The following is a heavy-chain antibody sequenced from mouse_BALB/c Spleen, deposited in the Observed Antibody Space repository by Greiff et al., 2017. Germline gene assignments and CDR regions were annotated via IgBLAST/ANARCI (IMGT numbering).Heavy chain of an antibody. CDR3: TYYGSSYFDY. Sequence: QVQLQQSGAELVRPGASVTLSCKASGYTFTDYEMHWVKQTPVHGLEWIGAIDPETGGTAYNQKFKGKATLTADKSSSTAYMELRSLTSEDSAVYYCTYYGSSYFDYWGQGTTLTVSS. CDR2: IDPETGGT. J-gene: IGHJ2*01. D-gene: IGHD1-1*01. V-gene: IGHV1-15*01. CDR1: GYTFTDYE.